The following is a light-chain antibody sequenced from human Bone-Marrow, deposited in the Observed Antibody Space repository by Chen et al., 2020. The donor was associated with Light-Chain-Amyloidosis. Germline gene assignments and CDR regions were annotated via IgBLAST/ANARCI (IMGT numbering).Light chain of an antibody. V-gene: IGLV2-14*01. CDR2: VVS. Sequence: QSALTQPASVSVSPVQVITISCTGTSSDVGNYDYVSWYQQHPGTAPKVIIYVVSYRPSGVSNRFSGSKCGNTASLTSSGLQAEEEAHYYCSSYTSNNTWVFGGGTKLTVL. CDR1: SSDVGNYDY. J-gene: IGLJ3*02. CDR3: SSYTSNNTWV.